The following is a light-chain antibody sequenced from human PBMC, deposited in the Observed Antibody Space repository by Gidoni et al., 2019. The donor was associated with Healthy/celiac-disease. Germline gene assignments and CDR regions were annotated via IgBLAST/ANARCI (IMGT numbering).Light chain of an antibody. CDR3: QSYDSSLSGHVV. J-gene: IGLJ2*01. CDR1: SSNIGAGYD. V-gene: IGLV1-40*01. CDR2: GNS. Sequence: QSVLTQPPSVSGAPGQRVPISCLGSSSNIGAGYDVHWYQQLPGTAPKLLIYGNSNRPSGVPDRFSGSKSGTSASLAITGLQAEDEADYYCQSYDSSLSGHVVFGGGTKLTVL.